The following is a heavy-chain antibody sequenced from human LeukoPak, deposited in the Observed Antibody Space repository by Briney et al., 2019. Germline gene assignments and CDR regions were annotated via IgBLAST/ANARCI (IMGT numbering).Heavy chain of an antibody. D-gene: IGHD3-22*01. CDR2: INPDSGRT. CDR1: GYPFTDYY. V-gene: IGHV1-2*02. J-gene: IGHJ4*02. Sequence: EASVKVSCKASGYPFTDYYIHWVRQAPGQGLEWMGWINPDSGRTSYSQKLQGRVSMITDTSINTAYMELNRLTSDDTAVHYCARGTYYDSRGYSGVRLFDYWGQGTMVTVSS. CDR3: ARGTYYDSRGYSGVRLFDY.